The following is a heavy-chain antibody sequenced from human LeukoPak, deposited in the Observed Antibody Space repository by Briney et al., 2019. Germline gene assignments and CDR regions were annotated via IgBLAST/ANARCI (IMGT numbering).Heavy chain of an antibody. CDR1: GFTFSSFA. J-gene: IGHJ4*02. V-gene: IGHV3-64*01. CDR2: ISNNGGTT. D-gene: IGHD3-10*01. Sequence: SGGSLRLSCAASGFTFSSFAMHWVRQAPGKGLEYVSAISNNGGTTYYANSVRGRFTISRDNSKNTLYLQMGSLRAEDKAVYYCARVNGSGSYYDYCGQGALVTVSS. CDR3: ARVNGSGSYYDY.